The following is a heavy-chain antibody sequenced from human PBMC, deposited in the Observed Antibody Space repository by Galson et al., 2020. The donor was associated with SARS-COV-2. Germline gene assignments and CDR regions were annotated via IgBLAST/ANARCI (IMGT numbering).Heavy chain of an antibody. CDR3: ARDHGAAAAQMYSSGWYGWFDP. Sequence: ETSETLSLTCTVSGGSISSGGYYWSWIRQHPGKGLEWIGYIYYSGSTYYNPSLKSRVTISVDTSKNQFSLKLSSVTAADTAVYYCARDHGAAAAQMYSSGWYGWFDPWGQGTLVTVSS. CDR1: GGSISSGGYY. D-gene: IGHD6-19*01. V-gene: IGHV4-31*03. J-gene: IGHJ5*02. CDR2: IYYSGST.